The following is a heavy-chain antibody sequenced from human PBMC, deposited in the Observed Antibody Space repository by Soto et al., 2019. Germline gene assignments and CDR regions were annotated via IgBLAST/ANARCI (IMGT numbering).Heavy chain of an antibody. D-gene: IGHD6-19*01. CDR1: GFTFSSYA. J-gene: IGHJ4*02. V-gene: IGHV3-23*01. CDR2: ISGSGGGT. Sequence: GGSLRLSCAASGFTFSSYAMSWVRQAPGKGLEWVSAISGSGGGTYYADSVKGRFTISRDNSKNTLYLQMNSLRAEDTAVYYCAKDNRYSSGWYDYWGQGTLVTVSS. CDR3: AKDNRYSSGWYDY.